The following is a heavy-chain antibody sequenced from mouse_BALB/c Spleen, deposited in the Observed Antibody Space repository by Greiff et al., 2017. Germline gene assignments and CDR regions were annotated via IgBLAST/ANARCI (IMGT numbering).Heavy chain of an antibody. CDR1: GYTFPSYN. J-gene: IGHJ2*01. CDR3: TRGVARYYFDY. D-gene: IGHD1-1*01. Sequence: VQLQQSGADRVSPGVSGKCSCKAPGYTFPSYNRYWVKQRPGQGLEGIGEINPSNGGTNFNEKFKSKATLTVDKSSSTAYMQLSSLTSEDSAVYYCTRGVARYYFDYWGQGTTLTVSS. CDR2: INPSNGGT. V-gene: IGHV1S81*02.